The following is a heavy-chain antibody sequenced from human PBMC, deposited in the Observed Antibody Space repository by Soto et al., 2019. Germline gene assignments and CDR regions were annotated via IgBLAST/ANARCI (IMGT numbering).Heavy chain of an antibody. CDR2: ISGSGGST. V-gene: IGHV3-23*01. D-gene: IGHD3-10*01. J-gene: IGHJ6*02. CDR3: ARAQLLWFGELSTYYYGMDV. CDR1: GFTFSSYA. Sequence: EVQLLESGGGLVQPGGSLRLSCAASGFTFSSYAMSWVRQAPGKGLEWVSAISGSGGSTYYADSVKGRFTISRENAKNSLYLQMNSLRAGDTAVYYCARAQLLWFGELSTYYYGMDVWGQGTTVTVSS.